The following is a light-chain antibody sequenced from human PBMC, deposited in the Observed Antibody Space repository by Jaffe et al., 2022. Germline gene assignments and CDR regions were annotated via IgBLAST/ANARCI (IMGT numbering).Light chain of an antibody. J-gene: IGLJ2*01. CDR1: SSDVGSYNL. Sequence: QSALTQPASVSGSPGQSITISCTGTSSDVGSYNLVSWYQQHPGKAPQLIIYEGNKRPSGVSNRFSGSKSGNTASLTISGLQAEDEADYYCCSYAGSSTFHVVFGGGTKLTVL. CDR3: CSYAGSSTFHVV. V-gene: IGLV2-23*03. CDR2: EGN.